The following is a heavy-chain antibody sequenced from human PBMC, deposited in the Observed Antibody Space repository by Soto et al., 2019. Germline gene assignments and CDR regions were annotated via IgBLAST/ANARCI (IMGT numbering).Heavy chain of an antibody. V-gene: IGHV4-59*01. CDR3: ARGHLGITTTGTWYDFDY. J-gene: IGHJ4*02. CDR2: IYYSGRT. CDR1: GDSISSYN. Sequence: QVQLQESGPRLVKPSETLSLTCTVSGDSISSYNWTWIRQPPGKGLENIGYIYYSGRTYYNPSLKSRVTISVDTSKNQFSLKLSSVTAADTAVYYCARGHLGITTTGTWYDFDYWGQGTLVTVSS. D-gene: IGHD2-15*01.